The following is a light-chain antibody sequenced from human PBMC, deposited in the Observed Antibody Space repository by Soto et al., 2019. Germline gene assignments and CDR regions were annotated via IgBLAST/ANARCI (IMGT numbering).Light chain of an antibody. J-gene: IGKJ2*01. CDR1: QSVTSSY. CDR3: QQYDGSPYT. Sequence: EIVLTQSPGTLSLSPGERATLSCRASQSVTSSYLAWFQQKPGQAPRLLIYGASSRATGIPDGFSGSGSRTDFTLTISRLEPEDFAVYYCQQYDGSPYTFGQGTKLEIK. V-gene: IGKV3-20*01. CDR2: GAS.